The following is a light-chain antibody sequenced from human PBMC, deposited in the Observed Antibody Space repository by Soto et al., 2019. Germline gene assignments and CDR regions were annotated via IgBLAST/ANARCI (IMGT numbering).Light chain of an antibody. CDR3: QQTYITPPWT. Sequence: DIQRTQSPSSLSASVRDRVTITCRASQSISRFLNWYQQKSGKPPQLLIYAASSLQSGVPSRFSGSGSGTDFTLTISSLQPEDFATYYCQQTYITPPWTFGQGSKVEIK. CDR2: AAS. V-gene: IGKV1-39*01. CDR1: QSISRF. J-gene: IGKJ1*01.